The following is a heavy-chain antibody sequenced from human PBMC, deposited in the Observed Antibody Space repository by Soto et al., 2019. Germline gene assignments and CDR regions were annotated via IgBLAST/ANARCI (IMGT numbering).Heavy chain of an antibody. CDR3: AKDDRDRLRTHYYYYYGMDV. CDR2: ISGSGGST. CDR1: GFTFSSYA. J-gene: IGHJ6*02. Sequence: PGGSLRLPCAASGFTFSSYAMSWVRQAPGKGLEWVSAISGSGGSTYYADSVKGRFTISRDNSKNTLYLQMNSLRAEDTAVYYCAKDDRDRLRTHYYYYYGMDVWGQGTTVTVSS. V-gene: IGHV3-23*01.